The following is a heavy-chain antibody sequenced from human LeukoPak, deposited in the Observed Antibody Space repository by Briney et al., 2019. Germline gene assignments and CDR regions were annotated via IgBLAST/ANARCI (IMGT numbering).Heavy chain of an antibody. CDR1: GYSFTSYW. CDR3: ARALTAGTTPFGY. J-gene: IGHJ4*02. D-gene: IGHD1-7*01. Sequence: GESPKISCKGSGYSFTSYWIGWMRQMPGKGLEWMGNIYPGDSDTRYSPSFQDQVTIRPPQSISTPYLQASRLNDSGTPIYYCARALTAGTTPFGYWGQGTLVTVSP. CDR2: IYPGDSDT. V-gene: IGHV5-51*01.